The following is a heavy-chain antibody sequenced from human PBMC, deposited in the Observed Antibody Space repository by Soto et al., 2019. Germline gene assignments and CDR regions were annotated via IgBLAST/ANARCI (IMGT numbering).Heavy chain of an antibody. CDR1: GGSSSRGGYS. D-gene: IGHD2-8*01. Sequence: PRSLTCAVAGGSSSRGGYSWSWIRQPPGKGLEWIGYIYHSGSTYYNPSLKSRVTISVDRSKNQFSLKLSSVTAADTAVYYCARGGVLMVYAIGGDLYNWFDPWGQVTLVSVS. J-gene: IGHJ5*02. CDR2: IYHSGST. CDR3: ARGGVLMVYAIGGDLYNWFDP. V-gene: IGHV4-30-2*01.